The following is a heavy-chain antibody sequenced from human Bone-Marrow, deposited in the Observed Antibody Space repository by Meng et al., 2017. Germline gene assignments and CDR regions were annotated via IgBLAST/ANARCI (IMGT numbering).Heavy chain of an antibody. CDR2: IYYSNST. CDR3: ARESSSGSYYFDY. Sequence: QVQLQESGPGLVKPSQTLSLTCTVSGGSISSGGYYWSWSRQHPGKGLEWIGYIYYSNSTYYNPSLKSRVTISVDTSKNQFSLRLSSVTAADTAVYYCARESSSGSYYFDYWGQGTLVTVSS. J-gene: IGHJ4*02. V-gene: IGHV4-31*03. D-gene: IGHD6-19*01. CDR1: GGSISSGGYY.